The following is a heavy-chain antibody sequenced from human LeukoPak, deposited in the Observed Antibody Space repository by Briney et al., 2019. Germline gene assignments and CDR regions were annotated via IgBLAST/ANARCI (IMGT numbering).Heavy chain of an antibody. Sequence: SETLSLTCTVSGGSNSSSSYYWGWLRQPPGKGLEWIGSIYYSGSTYYNPSLKSRFTISVDTSKNQFSLKLSSVTAADTAVYYCARRRITMVRGNKDAFDIWGQGTMVTVSS. CDR3: ARRRITMVRGNKDAFDI. CDR2: IYYSGST. J-gene: IGHJ3*02. CDR1: GGSNSSSSYY. D-gene: IGHD3-10*01. V-gene: IGHV4-39*07.